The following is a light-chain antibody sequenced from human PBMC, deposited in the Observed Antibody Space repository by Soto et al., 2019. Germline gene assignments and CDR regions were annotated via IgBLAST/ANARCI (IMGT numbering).Light chain of an antibody. Sequence: EIVMTQYPATLSVSPGERATLSCRASQNIISNLAWYQKKPGQAPRLLIYGASTSATDIPDRFSGSGSGTEFNLTISSLQSADFEIYYCQQYNNWPITVGQGTRLEIK. V-gene: IGKV3-15*01. CDR1: QNIISN. CDR3: QQYNNWPIT. J-gene: IGKJ5*01. CDR2: GAS.